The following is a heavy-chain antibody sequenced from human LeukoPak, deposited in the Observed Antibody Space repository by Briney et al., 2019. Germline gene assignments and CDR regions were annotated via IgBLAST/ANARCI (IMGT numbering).Heavy chain of an antibody. D-gene: IGHD3-3*01. V-gene: IGHV4-38-2*01. CDR2: IYHSGST. Sequence: PSETLSLTCAVSGYSISSGYYWGWIRPPPGKGLEWIGSIYHSGSTYYNPSLKSRVTISVDTSKNQFSLKLSSVTAADTAVYYCARSKTIFEVVYPWGQGTLVTVSS. CDR1: GYSISSGYY. J-gene: IGHJ5*02. CDR3: ARSKTIFEVVYP.